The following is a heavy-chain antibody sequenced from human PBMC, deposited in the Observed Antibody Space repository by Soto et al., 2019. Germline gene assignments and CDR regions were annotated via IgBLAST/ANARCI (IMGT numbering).Heavy chain of an antibody. CDR1: GYTLTELS. CDR2: FDPEDGET. V-gene: IGHV1-24*01. J-gene: IGHJ3*02. CDR3: ATANVQMVYAIPNAFDI. Sequence: QVQLVQSGAEVKKPGASVKVSCKVSGYTLTELSMHWVRHAPGKGLEWMGGFDPEDGETLYAQKFQGRVTLTEDTSTDTAYMELSSLRSEDTAVYYCATANVQMVYAIPNAFDICGQGTMVTVSS. D-gene: IGHD2-8*01.